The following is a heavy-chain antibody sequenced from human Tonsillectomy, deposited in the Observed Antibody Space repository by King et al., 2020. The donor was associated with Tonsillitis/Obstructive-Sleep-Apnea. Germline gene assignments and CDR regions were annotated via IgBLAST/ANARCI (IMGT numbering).Heavy chain of an antibody. D-gene: IGHD4/OR15-4a*01. CDR1: GFTFSDYY. V-gene: IGHV3-11*06. J-gene: IGHJ3*02. Sequence: VQLVESGGGLVKPGGSLRLSCAASGFTFSDYYMSWIRQAPGEGLEWVSYISSSSSYTNYADSVKGRFTISRDNAKNSLYLQMNSLRAEDTAVYYCARKGASDAFDIWGQGTKVTVSS. CDR2: ISSSSSYT. CDR3: ARKGASDAFDI.